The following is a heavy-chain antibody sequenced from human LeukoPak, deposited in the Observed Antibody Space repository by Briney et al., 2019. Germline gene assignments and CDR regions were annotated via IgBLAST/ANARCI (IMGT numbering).Heavy chain of an antibody. CDR1: GGSVSSAY. J-gene: IGHJ1*01. Sequence: SETLSLTCAVSGGSVSSAYWSWIRQPPGKGLEWIGYVYFSGSTNYNPSLTSRVTISADTSKNHFSLKLTSVTAADTAVYYCAYSIGYYDESFQNWGQGTLVTVSS. CDR3: AYSIGYYDESFQN. CDR2: VYFSGST. V-gene: IGHV4-59*02. D-gene: IGHD3-22*01.